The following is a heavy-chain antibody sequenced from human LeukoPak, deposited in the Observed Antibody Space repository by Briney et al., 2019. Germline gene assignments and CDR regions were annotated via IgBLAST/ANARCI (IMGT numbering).Heavy chain of an antibody. CDR1: GFTFSDYY. CDR2: ISSSSSYT. CDR3: VMNLPGYCSSGSCYPFDY. D-gene: IGHD2-15*01. V-gene: IGHV3-11*06. J-gene: IGHJ4*02. Sequence: GGSLRLSCAASGFTFSDYYMSWIRQAPGKGLEWVSYISSSSSYTNYADSVKGRFTISRDNAKNSLYLQMNSLRAEDTAVYYCVMNLPGYCSSGSCYPFDYWGQGTLVTVSS.